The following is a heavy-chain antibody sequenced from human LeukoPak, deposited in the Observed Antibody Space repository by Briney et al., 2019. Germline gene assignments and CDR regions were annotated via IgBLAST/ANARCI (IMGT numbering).Heavy chain of an antibody. CDR1: GYTFTSYD. Sequence: ASVKVSCKASGYTFTSYDINWVRQATGQGLEWMGWMNPNSGNTGYAQKFQARVTITRNTSISTAYMELSSLRSEDTAVYYCARGRGQLVPLDYWGQGTLVTVSS. CDR3: ARGRGQLVPLDY. V-gene: IGHV1-8*01. D-gene: IGHD6-6*01. CDR2: MNPNSGNT. J-gene: IGHJ4*02.